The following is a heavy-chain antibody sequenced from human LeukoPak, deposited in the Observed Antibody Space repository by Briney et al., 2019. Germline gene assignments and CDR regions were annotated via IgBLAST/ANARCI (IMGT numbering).Heavy chain of an antibody. D-gene: IGHD3-10*01. CDR1: GGSISSGDYY. V-gene: IGHV4-30-4*01. J-gene: IGHJ4*02. CDR3: PRAQGPPAVRLLED. Sequence: SETLSLTCTVSGGSISSGDYYWSWIRQHPGKGLEYIGYIYHSGSTYYNPSLRSRIIMSVDTSKNQFSLKVTSVTAADTAVYYCPRAQGPPAVRLLEDGGQEPLVIVPS. CDR2: IYHSGST.